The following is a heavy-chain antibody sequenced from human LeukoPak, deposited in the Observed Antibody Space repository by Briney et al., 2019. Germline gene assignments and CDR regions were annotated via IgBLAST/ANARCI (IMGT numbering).Heavy chain of an antibody. CDR1: GGSISSGGYS. CDR3: ARDATILTHNFDY. V-gene: IGHV4-30-4*07. J-gene: IGHJ4*02. CDR2: IYYSGST. Sequence: SETLSLTCAVSGGSISSGGYSWSWIRQPPGKGLEWIGYIYYSGSTYYNPSLKSRVTISVDTSKNQSSLKLSSVTAADTAVYYCARDATILTHNFDYWGQGTLVTVSS. D-gene: IGHD1-14*01.